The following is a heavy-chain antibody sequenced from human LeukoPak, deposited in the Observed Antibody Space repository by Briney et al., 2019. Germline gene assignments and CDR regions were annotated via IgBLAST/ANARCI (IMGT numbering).Heavy chain of an antibody. CDR2: IKEDGSDI. D-gene: IGHD5-24*01. CDR3: AIDRGWLQFDY. Sequence: GGSLRLSCAASGFTFSSYWMNWVRQAPGKGLEWVANIKEDGSDINYIDSVKGRFTISRDNAKNLLYLQMNSLRAEDTAVYYCAIDRGWLQFDYWGQGTLVTVSS. J-gene: IGHJ4*02. V-gene: IGHV3-7*01. CDR1: GFTFSSYW.